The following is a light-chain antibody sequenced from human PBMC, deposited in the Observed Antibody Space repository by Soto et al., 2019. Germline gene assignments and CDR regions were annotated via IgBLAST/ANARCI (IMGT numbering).Light chain of an antibody. V-gene: IGKV1-39*01. J-gene: IGKJ2*01. CDR3: QQSYNSPMYT. CDR1: QRISSY. CDR2: SAS. Sequence: DIQMTQSPSSLSASVGDRVTITCRASQRISSYLNWYQQKPGKAPKLLIYSASNLQSGVPSRFSGSGSGTYFTLTISSLQPEDFAIYYCQQSYNSPMYTFGPGTKLEIK.